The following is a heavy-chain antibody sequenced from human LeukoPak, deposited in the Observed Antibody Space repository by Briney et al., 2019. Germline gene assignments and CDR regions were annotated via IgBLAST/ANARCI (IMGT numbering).Heavy chain of an antibody. V-gene: IGHV1-18*01. CDR1: GYTFTSYG. CDR2: ISAYNGNT. D-gene: IGHD3-22*01. Sequence: ASVKVSCKASGYTFTSYGISWVRQAPGQGLEWMGWISAYNGNTNYAQKFQGRVTMTTDTSTSTAYMELRSLRSDDTAVYYCASGSSGYFSPTEYFQHWGQGTLVTVSS. CDR3: ASGSSGYFSPTEYFQH. J-gene: IGHJ1*01.